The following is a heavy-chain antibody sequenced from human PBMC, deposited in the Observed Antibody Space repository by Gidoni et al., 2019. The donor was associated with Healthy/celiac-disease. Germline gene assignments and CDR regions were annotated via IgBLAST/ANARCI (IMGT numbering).Heavy chain of an antibody. CDR2: ISSSSSTI. D-gene: IGHD1-26*01. V-gene: IGHV3-48*02. Sequence: EVQLVESGGGLVQPGGSLRLSCAASGFTFSSYSMNWVRQAPGKGLEWVYYISSSSSTIYYADSGKGRSTISRENAKNSLYRKMNSRRDEDTAVYYCARDRGAGWEPLSPAYYYYYGMDVWGQGTTVTVSS. J-gene: IGHJ6*02. CDR1: GFTFSSYS. CDR3: ARDRGAGWEPLSPAYYYYYGMDV.